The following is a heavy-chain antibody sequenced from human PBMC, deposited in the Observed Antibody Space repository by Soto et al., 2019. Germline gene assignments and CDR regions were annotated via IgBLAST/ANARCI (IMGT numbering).Heavy chain of an antibody. Sequence: SETLSLTCTVSGGSISSGGYYWSWIRQHPGKGLEWIGYIYHSGSTYSNPSLKSRVTISVDTSKNQFSLKLNSATAADTAVYFCARVTRDGYNPALDYWGQGTLVTVSS. CDR3: ARVTRDGYNPALDY. CDR1: GGSISSGGYY. CDR2: IYHSGST. V-gene: IGHV4-31*03. D-gene: IGHD5-12*01. J-gene: IGHJ4*02.